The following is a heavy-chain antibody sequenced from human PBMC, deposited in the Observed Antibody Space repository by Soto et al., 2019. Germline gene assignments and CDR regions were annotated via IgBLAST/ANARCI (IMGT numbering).Heavy chain of an antibody. V-gene: IGHV4-31*03. CDR3: ARGVGGYYSLDY. CDR2: IYNTGTT. Sequence: SETLSLTCTVSGGSTTTGSFYWTWIRQHPGKGLEWIGYIYNTGTTFYDPSLKSRVSISLAPSEDQFSLKLSSVTAADTAIYYCARGVGGYYSLDYWGQGTLVTVSS. J-gene: IGHJ4*02. CDR1: GGSTTTGSFY. D-gene: IGHD3-10*01.